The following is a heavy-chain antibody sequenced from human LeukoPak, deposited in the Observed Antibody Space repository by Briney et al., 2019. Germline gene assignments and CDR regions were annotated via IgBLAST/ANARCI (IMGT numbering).Heavy chain of an antibody. D-gene: IGHD4-17*01. CDR3: ASVKPDGDYPYYFDY. V-gene: IGHV3-48*03. CDR2: ISSSGSTI. Sequence: PGGSLRLSCAASGFTFSSYEMNWVRQAPGKGLEWVSYISSSGSTIYYADSVKGRFTISRDNAKNSLYLQMNSLRAEDTAVYYCASVKPDGDYPYYFDYWGRGTLVTVSS. CDR1: GFTFSSYE. J-gene: IGHJ4*02.